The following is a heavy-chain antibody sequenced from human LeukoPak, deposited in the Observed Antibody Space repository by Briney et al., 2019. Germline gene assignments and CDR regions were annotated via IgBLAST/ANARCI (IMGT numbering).Heavy chain of an antibody. CDR3: AKDPMMPLEDLDY. V-gene: IGHV3-30*18. CDR2: ISYDGSNK. Sequence: HPGGSLRLSCAASGFTFSSYGMHWVRQAPGKGLEWVAVISYDGSNKYYVDSVKGRFTISRDNSKNTVYLQMNSLRAEDTAVYYCAKDPMMPLEDLDYWGQGTLVTVSS. D-gene: IGHD2-2*01. CDR1: GFTFSSYG. J-gene: IGHJ4*02.